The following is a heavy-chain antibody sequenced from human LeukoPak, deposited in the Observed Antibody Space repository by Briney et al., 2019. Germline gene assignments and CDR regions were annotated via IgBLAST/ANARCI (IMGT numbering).Heavy chain of an antibody. D-gene: IGHD7-27*01. CDR3: ARASTLRPGDAH. J-gene: IGHJ4*02. CDR2: IYTGGST. CDR1: GFTISSNY. Sequence: GGSLRLSCVASGFTISSNYMSWVRQAPGKGLEWVSVIYTGGSTSYADSVKGRFTISRDSSKNTLFLQMNSLRAEETAVYYCARASTLRPGDAHWGQGTLVTVPS. V-gene: IGHV3-66*01.